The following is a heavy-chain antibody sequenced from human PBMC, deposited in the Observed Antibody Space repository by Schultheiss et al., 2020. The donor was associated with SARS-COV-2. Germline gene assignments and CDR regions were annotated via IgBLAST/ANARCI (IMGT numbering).Heavy chain of an antibody. CDR2: ISSSGSTI. J-gene: IGHJ6*03. D-gene: IGHD1-7*01. CDR3: AKDYNYNWNYFSYYYMDV. CDR1: GFTFSSYE. V-gene: IGHV3-48*03. Sequence: GGSLRLSCAASGFTFSSYEMNWVRQAPGKGLEWVSYISSSGSTIYYADSVKGRFTISRDNSKNTLYLQMNSLRAEDTALYYCAKDYNYNWNYFSYYYMDVWGKGTTVTVSS.